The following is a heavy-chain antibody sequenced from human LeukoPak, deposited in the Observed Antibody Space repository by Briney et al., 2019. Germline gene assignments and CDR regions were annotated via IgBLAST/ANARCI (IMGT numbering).Heavy chain of an antibody. CDR2: INSESSAI. V-gene: IGHV3-48*04. D-gene: IGHD3-22*01. CDR1: GFTFSSYS. CDR3: AISAPNDYDSSGFYSYFQD. J-gene: IGHJ1*01. Sequence: PGGSLRLSCAGSGFTFSSYSMNWVRQAPGKGLEWISHINSESSAIYYADSVKGRFTIARDNAKNSLYLQMTSLRAEDTAVYYCAISAPNDYDSSGFYSYFQDWGQGTLATVSS.